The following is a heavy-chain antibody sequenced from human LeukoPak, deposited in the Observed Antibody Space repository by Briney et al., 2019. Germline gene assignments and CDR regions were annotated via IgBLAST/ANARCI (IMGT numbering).Heavy chain of an antibody. V-gene: IGHV3-9*03. Sequence: GRSLRLSCAASGFTFDDYSMHWVRQAPGKGLEWVSCISWNIVSIVYSHSVKGLFTISRDNAKNSLYLQMNSLTGEDMALYYCATPVPHGSDPSLYYYYMDVWGKGTTVTISS. J-gene: IGHJ6*03. CDR1: GFTFDDYS. CDR2: ISWNIVSI. D-gene: IGHD3-10*01. CDR3: ATPVPHGSDPSLYYYYMDV.